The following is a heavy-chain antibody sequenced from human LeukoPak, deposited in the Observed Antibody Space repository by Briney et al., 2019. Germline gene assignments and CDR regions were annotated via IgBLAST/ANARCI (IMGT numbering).Heavy chain of an antibody. CDR3: ARQIRFGELLSLDP. V-gene: IGHV1-18*01. J-gene: IGHJ5*02. CDR2: ISAYNGNT. D-gene: IGHD3-10*01. CDR1: GYTFTSYG. Sequence: GASVKVSCKASGYTFTSYGISWVRQAPGQGLEWMGWISAYNGNTNYARKLQGRVTMTTDTSTSTAYMELRSLRSDDTAVYYCARQIRFGELLSLDPWGQGTLVTVSS.